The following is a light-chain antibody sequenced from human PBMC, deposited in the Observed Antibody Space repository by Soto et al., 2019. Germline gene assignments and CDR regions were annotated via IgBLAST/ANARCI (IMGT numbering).Light chain of an antibody. V-gene: IGLV2-14*03. CDR3: SSYSSSSAVRYV. Sequence: QSALTQPASVSGSPGQSITISCTGTSSDIGGYNYISWYQQHPGKGPKLVIYDVIDRPSGVSNRFSADKSGNTASLTISGXQAEXEXDXYCSSYSSSSAVRYVFGTGTKVTVL. CDR1: SSDIGGYNY. J-gene: IGLJ1*01. CDR2: DVI.